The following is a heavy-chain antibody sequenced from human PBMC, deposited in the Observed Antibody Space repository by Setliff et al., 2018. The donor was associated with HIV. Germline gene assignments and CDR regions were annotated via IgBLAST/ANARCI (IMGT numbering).Heavy chain of an antibody. D-gene: IGHD3-22*01. CDR3: TRPQYFYDIGGSDY. J-gene: IGHJ4*02. CDR1: GFTFDNAW. CDR2: MNSKTRGGAP. V-gene: IGHV3-15*01. Sequence: GGSLRLSCTVSGFTFDNAWMSWVRQAPGEGLEWVGHMNSKTRGGAPDYAAPVKGRFTISRDDSKNTFYLQMDSLKTEDTAVYYCTRPQYFYDIGGSDYWGQGTLVTVSS.